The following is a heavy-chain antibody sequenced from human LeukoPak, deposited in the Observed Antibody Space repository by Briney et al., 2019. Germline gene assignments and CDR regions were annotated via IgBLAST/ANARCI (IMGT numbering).Heavy chain of an antibody. CDR2: ISYDGSNK. CDR1: GFTFSSYG. J-gene: IGHJ6*04. CDR3: AKGGSNYYYYGMDV. V-gene: IGHV3-30*18. Sequence: GGSLRLPCAASGFTFSSYGMHWVRQAPGKGLEWVAVISYDGSNKYYADSVKGRFTISRDNSKNTLYLQMNSLRAEDTAVYYCAKGGSNYYYYGMDVWGKGTTVTVSS. D-gene: IGHD3-16*01.